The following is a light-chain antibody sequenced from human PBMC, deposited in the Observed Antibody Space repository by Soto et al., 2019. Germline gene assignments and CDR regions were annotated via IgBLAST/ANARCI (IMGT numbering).Light chain of an antibody. Sequence: IQMIQSPSTLSASVGDTVTITCRASQGASVYLAWYQHKPGKAPKVLIHRTSTLESGVPSRFSGSGSGTEFTLTISDLEPDYFATYYCQQYSGTFLTFGGGTKV. J-gene: IGKJ4*01. CDR3: QQYSGTFLT. CDR2: RTS. CDR1: QGASVY. V-gene: IGKV1-5*03.